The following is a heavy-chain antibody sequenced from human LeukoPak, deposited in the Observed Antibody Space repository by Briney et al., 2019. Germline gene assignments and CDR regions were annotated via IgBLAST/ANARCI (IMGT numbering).Heavy chain of an antibody. CDR2: INHSGSA. CDR3: ARGQGTVTPH. J-gene: IGHJ4*02. V-gene: IGHV4-34*01. CDR1: GGSFSGYY. D-gene: IGHD4-17*01. Sequence: SETLSLTCAVYGGSFSGYYWTWIRQPPGKGLEWIGEINHSGSANYNPSLKSRVTISLDTSKNQFSLKVSSVTAADTAVYYCARGQGTVTPHWGQGTLVTVSS.